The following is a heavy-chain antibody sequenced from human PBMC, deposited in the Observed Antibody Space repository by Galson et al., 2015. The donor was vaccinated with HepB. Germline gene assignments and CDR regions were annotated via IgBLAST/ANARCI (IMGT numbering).Heavy chain of an antibody. V-gene: IGHV3-7*03. CDR2: IKEDGSEK. D-gene: IGHD2-15*01. CDR1: GFPFSRFW. CDR3: ARDWYCSGRNCVDCFDP. Sequence: SLRLSCAASGFPFSRFWMTWVRQAPGKGLEWVANIKEDGSEKYYVDSVKGRFTISRDNAKKSLYLQMNSLRAEDTAVYYCARDWYCSGRNCVDCFDPWGQGTLVTVSS. J-gene: IGHJ5*02.